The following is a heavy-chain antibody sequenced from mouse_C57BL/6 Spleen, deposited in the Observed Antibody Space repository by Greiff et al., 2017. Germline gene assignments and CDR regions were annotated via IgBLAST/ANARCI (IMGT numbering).Heavy chain of an antibody. Sequence: EVKLQQSGPELVKPGASVKISCKASGYTFTDYYMNWVKQSHGKSLEWIGDINPNNGGTSYNQKFKGKATLTVDKSSSTAYMELRSLTSEDSAVYYCARRGNGLYYFDYWGQGTTLTVSS. J-gene: IGHJ2*01. D-gene: IGHD6-2*01. CDR2: INPNNGGT. CDR1: GYTFTDYY. CDR3: ARRGNGLYYFDY. V-gene: IGHV1-26*01.